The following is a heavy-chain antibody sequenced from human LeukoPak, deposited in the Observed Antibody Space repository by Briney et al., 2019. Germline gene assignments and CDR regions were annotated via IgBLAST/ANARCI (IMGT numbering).Heavy chain of an antibody. J-gene: IGHJ4*02. CDR1: GYTFTSYG. V-gene: IGHV1-18*04. CDR3: ARHDILTGYIY. CDR2: ISAYNGNT. Sequence: ASVKVSCKASGYTFTSYGISWVRQAPGQGRAGMGWISAYNGNTNYAQKLQGRVTMTTDTSPSTAYLKLRSLRSYDTAVYYCARHDILTGYIYWGQGTLVTVSS. D-gene: IGHD3-9*01.